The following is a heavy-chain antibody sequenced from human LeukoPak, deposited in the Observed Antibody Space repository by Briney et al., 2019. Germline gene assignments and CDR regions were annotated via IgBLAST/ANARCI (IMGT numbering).Heavy chain of an antibody. CDR1: GVSISSTYF. Sequence: PSETLSPTCTVSGVSISSTYFWGWVRQPPGKGLEWIGSISYSGSPSYYNPSLKSRVTISVDTSKNQFSLKLSSVTAADTAVYYCARDHHILQMVSAIPDAFDIWGQGTMVTVFS. CDR2: ISYSGSPS. J-gene: IGHJ3*02. D-gene: IGHD2-8*01. V-gene: IGHV4-39*01. CDR3: ARDHHILQMVSAIPDAFDI.